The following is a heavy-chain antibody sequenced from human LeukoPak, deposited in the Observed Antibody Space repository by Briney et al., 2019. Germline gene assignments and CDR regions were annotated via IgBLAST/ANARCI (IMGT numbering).Heavy chain of an antibody. Sequence: GGSLRLSCAASGFTFDDYAMHWVRQAPGKGLEWVSLISGDGGSTYYADSVKGRFTISRDNSKNSLYLQMNSLRTEDTALYYCAKDGGMTSSSWCNCFDPWGQGTLVTVSS. CDR1: GFTFDDYA. J-gene: IGHJ5*02. D-gene: IGHD6-13*01. CDR3: AKDGGMTSSSWCNCFDP. V-gene: IGHV3-43*02. CDR2: ISGDGGST.